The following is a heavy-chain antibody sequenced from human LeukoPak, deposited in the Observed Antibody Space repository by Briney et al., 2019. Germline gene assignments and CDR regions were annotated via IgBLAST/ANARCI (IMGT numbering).Heavy chain of an antibody. V-gene: IGHV3-21*01. Sequence: RGSLRLSCAASGFTFSSYSMNWVRQAPGKGLEWVSSISSSSSYIYYADSVKGRFTIPRDNAKSSLYLQMNSLRAEDTAVYYCARDYCSGGSCYPFDYWGQGTLVTVSS. CDR2: ISSSSSYI. CDR1: GFTFSSYS. CDR3: ARDYCSGGSCYPFDY. D-gene: IGHD2-15*01. J-gene: IGHJ4*02.